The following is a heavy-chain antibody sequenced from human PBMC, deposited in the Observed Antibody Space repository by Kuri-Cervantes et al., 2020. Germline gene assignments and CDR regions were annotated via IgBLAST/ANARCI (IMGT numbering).Heavy chain of an antibody. J-gene: IGHJ4*02. D-gene: IGHD1-1*01. V-gene: IGHV3-21*01. CDR1: GFTFSSYS. Sequence: GESLKISCAASGFTFSSYSMNWVRQAPGKGLEWVSSISSSSSYIYYADSVKGRFTISRDNSKNTLYLQMNSLRAEDTAVYYCARLGVPTGTTSVKENFDYWGQGTRGTVSS. CDR3: ARLGVPTGTTSVKENFDY. CDR2: ISSSSSYI.